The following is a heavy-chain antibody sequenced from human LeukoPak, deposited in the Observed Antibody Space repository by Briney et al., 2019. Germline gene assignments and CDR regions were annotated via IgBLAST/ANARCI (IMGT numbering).Heavy chain of an antibody. Sequence: GGSLRLSCIASGFTFSSYAMAWVRQAPGKGLEWVSSIFSDSGTSYGDSVKGRFTISRDNSKNTLFLQMDSLRAEDTAIFYCGRDPNGNYVGAFEFWSRGTLVTVSS. CDR1: GFTFSSYA. CDR3: GRDPNGNYVGAFEF. V-gene: IGHV3-23*05. J-gene: IGHJ3*01. D-gene: IGHD4-11*01. CDR2: IFSDSGT.